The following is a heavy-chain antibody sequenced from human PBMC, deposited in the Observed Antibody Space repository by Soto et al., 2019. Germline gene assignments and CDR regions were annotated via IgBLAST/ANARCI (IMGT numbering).Heavy chain of an antibody. V-gene: IGHV3-30-3*01. D-gene: IGHD5-18*01. CDR2: ISYDGSNK. CDR3: ARDDRHVWIQLWTPTGYFDL. Sequence: PGGSLRLSCAASGFTFSSYAMHWVRQAPGKGLEWVAVISYDGSNKYYADSVKGRFTISRDNSKNTLYLQMSSLRAEDTAVYYCARDDRHVWIQLWTPTGYFDLWGRGTLVTVSS. CDR1: GFTFSSYA. J-gene: IGHJ2*01.